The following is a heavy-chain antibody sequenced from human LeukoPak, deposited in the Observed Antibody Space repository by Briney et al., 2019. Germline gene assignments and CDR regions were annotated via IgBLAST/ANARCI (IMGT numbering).Heavy chain of an antibody. CDR3: ARDQGIIASPFDP. D-gene: IGHD3-10*01. Sequence: GGSLRLSCAASGFTFSSNSMNWVRQAPGKGREWVSSISSGSSYIYYADSVKGRFTISRDNAKNSLYLQMNSLRAEDTAVYYCARDQGIIASPFDPWGQGTMVTVSS. V-gene: IGHV3-21*01. CDR2: ISSGSSYI. CDR1: GFTFSSNS. J-gene: IGHJ5*02.